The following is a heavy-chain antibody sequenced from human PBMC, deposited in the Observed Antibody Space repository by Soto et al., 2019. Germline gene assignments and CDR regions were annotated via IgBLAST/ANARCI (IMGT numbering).Heavy chain of an antibody. CDR3: ARKFDIVVVPAAISAAFDI. Sequence: SVKVSCKASGGTFSSYAISWVRQAPGHGLEWMGGIIPIFGTANYAQKFQGRVTITADESTSTAYMELSSLRSEDTAVYYCARKFDIVVVPAAISAAFDIWGQGTMVTVSS. CDR1: GGTFSSYA. CDR2: IIPIFGTA. D-gene: IGHD2-2*01. V-gene: IGHV1-69*13. J-gene: IGHJ3*02.